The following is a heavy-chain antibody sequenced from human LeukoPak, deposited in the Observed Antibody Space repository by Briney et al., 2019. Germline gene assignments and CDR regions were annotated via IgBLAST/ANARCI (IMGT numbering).Heavy chain of an antibody. CDR3: ARIWPDL. CDR1: GESFSGYF. V-gene: IGHV4-34*01. J-gene: IGHJ2*01. CDR2: INHSGYT. D-gene: IGHD3-10*01. Sequence: SETLSLTCAVYGESFSGYFWSWIRQPPGKGLEWIGEINHSGYTNYNPSLKSRVTISVDTSKKQFSLKLNSVTAADTAIYYCARIWPDLWGRGTLVTVSS.